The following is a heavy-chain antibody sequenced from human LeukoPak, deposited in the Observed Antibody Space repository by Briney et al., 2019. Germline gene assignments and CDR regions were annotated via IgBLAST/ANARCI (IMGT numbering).Heavy chain of an antibody. CDR3: ARDSGALGTYHYDSSGYYYNV. J-gene: IGHJ4*02. CDR2: IKEDGSEK. Sequence: GGSLRLSCAASGFTFSSYSMSWVRQAPGKGLEWVANIKEDGSEKYYVDSVKGRFTISRDNAKNSLYLQMNSLRAEDTAVYYCARDSGALGTYHYDSSGYYYNVWGQGTLVTVSS. V-gene: IGHV3-7*01. CDR1: GFTFSSYS. D-gene: IGHD3-22*01.